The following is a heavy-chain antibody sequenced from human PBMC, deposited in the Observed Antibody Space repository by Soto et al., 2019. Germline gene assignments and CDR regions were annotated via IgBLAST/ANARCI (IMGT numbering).Heavy chain of an antibody. V-gene: IGHV3-21*01. J-gene: IGHJ4*02. Sequence: GSLRLSCAASGFTFSSYSMNWVRQAPGKGLEWVSSISSSSSYIYYADSVKGRFTISRDNAKNSLYLQMNSLRAEDTAVYYCATRSGYSSSLSDYWGQGTLVTVSS. D-gene: IGHD6-13*01. CDR2: ISSSSSYI. CDR3: ATRSGYSSSLSDY. CDR1: GFTFSSYS.